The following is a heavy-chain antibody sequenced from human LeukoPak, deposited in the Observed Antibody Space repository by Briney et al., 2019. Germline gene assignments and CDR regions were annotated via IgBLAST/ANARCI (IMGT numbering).Heavy chain of an antibody. V-gene: IGHV4-34*01. J-gene: IGHJ2*01. CDR2: INHSGST. CDR3: ARGRNGDYDYWYFDL. D-gene: IGHD4-17*01. CDR1: GGSFSGYY. Sequence: SETQSLTCAVYGGSFSGYYWSWIRQPPGKGLEWIGEINHSGSTNYNPSLKSRVTISVDTSKNQFSLKLSSVTAADTAVYYCARGRNGDYDYWYFDLWGRGTLVTVSS.